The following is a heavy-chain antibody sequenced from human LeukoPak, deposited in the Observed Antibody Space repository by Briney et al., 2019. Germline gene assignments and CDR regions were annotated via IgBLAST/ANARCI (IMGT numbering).Heavy chain of an antibody. CDR2: INPNSGRT. J-gene: IGHJ4*02. V-gene: IGHV1-2*02. CDR3: ARDSSDVLTGYYHF. CDR1: GYTFNDYY. Sequence: ASVKVSCKTSGYTFNDYYVHWVRQAPGQGLEWMGWINPNSGRTNYAPKSQGRVTLTTDTSISTAYMELSGLISGDTALYYCARDSSDVLTGYYHFWGQGTLVTVSS. D-gene: IGHD3-9*01.